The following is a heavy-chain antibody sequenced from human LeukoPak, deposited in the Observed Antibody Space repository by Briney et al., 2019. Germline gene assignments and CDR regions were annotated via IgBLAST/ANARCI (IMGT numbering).Heavy chain of an antibody. CDR1: GFTFSSYA. V-gene: IGHV3-23*01. J-gene: IGHJ4*02. CDR2: LSNSGGST. D-gene: IGHD4-23*01. Sequence: PGGSVRLSCATAGFTFSSYAMSWVRRAPGKGLEWVSGLSNSGGSTYYADSVKGRFTISRDNSKNTLYLQMNSLRAEDTAVYYCAKDGIAGADNSHFDNWGQGTLVTVSS. CDR3: AKDGIAGADNSHFDN.